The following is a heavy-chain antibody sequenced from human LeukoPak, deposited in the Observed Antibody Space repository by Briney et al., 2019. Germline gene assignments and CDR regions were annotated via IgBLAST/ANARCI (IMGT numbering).Heavy chain of an antibody. Sequence: GGSLRLSCAASGFTFSSYSMNWVRQAPGKGLEWVSSISSSSSYIYYADSVKGRFTISRDNAKNSLYLQMNSLRAEDTAVYYCARDLVKVGARMLPSSGYYYYMDVWGKGTTVTVSS. J-gene: IGHJ6*03. CDR3: ARDLVKVGARMLPSSGYYYYMDV. V-gene: IGHV3-21*01. CDR2: ISSSSSYI. CDR1: GFTFSSYS. D-gene: IGHD1-26*01.